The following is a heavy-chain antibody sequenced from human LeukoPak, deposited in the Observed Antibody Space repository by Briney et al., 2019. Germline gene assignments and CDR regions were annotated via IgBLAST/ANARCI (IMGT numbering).Heavy chain of an antibody. Sequence: PSETLSLTCAVYGGSFSGYYWSWLRHPPGKGLEWIGEINHSGSTNYNPSLKSRVTISVDTSKNQFSLKLSSVTAADTAVYYCAREWKKFNRCRYCRYYIDVWGKGTTVTVSS. CDR1: GGSFSGYY. J-gene: IGHJ6*03. CDR3: AREWKKFNRCRYCRYYIDV. V-gene: IGHV4-34*01. CDR2: INHSGST. D-gene: IGHD2-15*01.